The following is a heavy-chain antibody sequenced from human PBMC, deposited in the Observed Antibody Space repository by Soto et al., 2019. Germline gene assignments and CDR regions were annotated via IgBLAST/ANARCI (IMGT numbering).Heavy chain of an antibody. CDR2: INPSGGST. D-gene: IGHD2-2*01. J-gene: IGHJ3*02. CDR1: GYTFTSYY. Sequence: GASVKVSCKASGYTFTSYYRHWVRQAPGQGLEWMGIINPSGGSTSYAQKFQGRVTMTRDTSTSTVYMELSSLRSEDTAVYYCARVPYCSSTSCRGPAFDIWGQGTMVTVSS. V-gene: IGHV1-46*01. CDR3: ARVPYCSSTSCRGPAFDI.